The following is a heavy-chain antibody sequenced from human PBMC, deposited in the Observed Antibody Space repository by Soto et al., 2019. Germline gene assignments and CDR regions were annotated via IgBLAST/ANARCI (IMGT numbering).Heavy chain of an antibody. V-gene: IGHV3-30*18. D-gene: IGHD1-26*01. CDR2: ISYDGSNK. J-gene: IGHJ6*02. CDR1: GFTFSSYG. Sequence: QVQLVASGGGLVQPGGSLRLSCAASGFTFSSYGMHWVRQAPGKGLEWVAVISYDGSNKYYADSVKGRFTISRDNSKNTLYLQMNSLRAEDTAVYYCAKDVVVGATTGLGDYYYYYGMDVWGQGTTVTVSS. CDR3: AKDVVVGATTGLGDYYYYYGMDV.